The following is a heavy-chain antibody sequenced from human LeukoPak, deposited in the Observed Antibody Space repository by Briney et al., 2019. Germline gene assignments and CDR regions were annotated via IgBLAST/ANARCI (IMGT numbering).Heavy chain of an antibody. Sequence: GGSLRLSCAASGFTSSSYSMNWVRQAPGKGLEWVSSISGSSSYIYYADSVKGRFTISRDNSKNTLYLQMNSLRAEDTAVYYCAKYSSSSLMGYFDYWGQGTLVTVSS. CDR1: GFTSSSYS. D-gene: IGHD6-6*01. V-gene: IGHV3-21*04. CDR3: AKYSSSSLMGYFDY. J-gene: IGHJ4*02. CDR2: ISGSSSYI.